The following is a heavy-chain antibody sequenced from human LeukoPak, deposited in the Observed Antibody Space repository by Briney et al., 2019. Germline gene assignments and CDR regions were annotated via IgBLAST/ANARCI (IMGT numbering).Heavy chain of an antibody. V-gene: IGHV4-59*08. CDR2: IYYSGST. CDR1: GGSISSYY. J-gene: IGHJ4*02. Sequence: SETLSLTCTVSGGSISSYYWSWIRQPLGKGLEWIGYIYYSGSTNYNPSLKSRVTISVDTSKNQFSLKLSSVTAADTAVYYCAKLSRGYSGYDPYRADYWGQGTLVTVSS. CDR3: AKLSRGYSGYDPYRADY. D-gene: IGHD5-12*01.